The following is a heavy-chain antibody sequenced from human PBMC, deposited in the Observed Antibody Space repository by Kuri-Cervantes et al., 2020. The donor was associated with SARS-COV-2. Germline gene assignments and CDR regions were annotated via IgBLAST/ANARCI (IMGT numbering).Heavy chain of an antibody. V-gene: IGHV4-39*01. CDR3: ARHPYYDFWSGYYTISWFDP. J-gene: IGHJ5*02. D-gene: IGHD3-3*01. CDR1: GGSISSSSYY. CDR2: VYYSGNT. Sequence: SETLSLTCTVSGGSISSSSYYWGWIRQPPGKGLEWIGSVYYSGNTYYNPSLKSRVTISVDTSKNQFSLKLSSVTAADTAVYYCARHPYYDFWSGYYTISWFDPWGQGTLVTVSS.